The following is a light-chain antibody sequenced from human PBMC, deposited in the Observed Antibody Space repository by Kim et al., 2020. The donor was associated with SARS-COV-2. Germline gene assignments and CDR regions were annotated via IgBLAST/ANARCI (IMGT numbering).Light chain of an antibody. CDR3: VAWDDSLNGSV. Sequence: GQRVTISCSGSSSTIGSNVVNWYQQLPGTAPKLLIYSNDNRPSGVPDRFSGSKSGTSASLAISGLQSEDEADYYCVAWDDSLNGSVFGGGTQLTVL. J-gene: IGLJ3*02. CDR2: SND. CDR1: SSTIGSNV. V-gene: IGLV1-44*01.